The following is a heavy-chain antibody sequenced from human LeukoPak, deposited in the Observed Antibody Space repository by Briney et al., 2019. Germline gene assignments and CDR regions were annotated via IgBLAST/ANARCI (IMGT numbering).Heavy chain of an antibody. V-gene: IGHV3-64*01. D-gene: IGHD4-17*01. CDR3: ARYGTTRRALDY. CDR2: ISDKGGST. CDR1: GFSFSSYA. J-gene: IGHJ4*02. Sequence: GGSLRLSCEASGFSFSSYAMHWVRQAPGKGLEYVSAISDKGGSTYYANSVKGRFTISRDNSKNTLYLQMNSLRAEDTAVYYCARYGTTRRALDYWGQGTLVTVSS.